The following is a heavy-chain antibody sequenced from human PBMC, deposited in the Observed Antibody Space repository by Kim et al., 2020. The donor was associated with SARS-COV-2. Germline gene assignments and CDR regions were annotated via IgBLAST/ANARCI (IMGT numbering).Heavy chain of an antibody. Sequence: GGSLRLSCAASGFTFDDYAMHWVRQAPGKGLEWVSGISWNSGSIGYADSVKGRFTISRDNAKNSLYLQMNSLRAEDTALYYCAKDVTMVRGVHYGMDVWGQGTTVTVSS. CDR3: AKDVTMVRGVHYGMDV. CDR1: GFTFDDYA. CDR2: ISWNSGSI. J-gene: IGHJ6*02. D-gene: IGHD3-10*01. V-gene: IGHV3-9*01.